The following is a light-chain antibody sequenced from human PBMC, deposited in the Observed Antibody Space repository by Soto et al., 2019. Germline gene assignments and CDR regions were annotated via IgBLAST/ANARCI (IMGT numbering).Light chain of an antibody. Sequence: QSALTQPRSVSGSPGQSVTISCTGTSSDVGGYNYVSWYQQHPVKAPKLMIYDVSKQPSGVPDRFSGSKSGNTASLTISGLQAEDEADYYCCSYAGSYTWVFGGGTKLTVL. CDR1: SSDVGGYNY. V-gene: IGLV2-11*01. J-gene: IGLJ3*02. CDR2: DVS. CDR3: CSYAGSYTWV.